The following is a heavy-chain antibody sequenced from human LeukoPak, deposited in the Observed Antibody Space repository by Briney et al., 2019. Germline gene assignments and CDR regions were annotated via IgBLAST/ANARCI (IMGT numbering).Heavy chain of an antibody. V-gene: IGHV4-4*07. CDR1: GGSINSY. J-gene: IGHJ5*02. D-gene: IGHD3-10*01. CDR2: ISGSGTI. CDR3: ARDSGTTGEVKFDP. Sequence: PSETLSLTCTVSGGSINSYWSWIRQPAGKGLEWIGRISGSGTITYNPALQSRLSISIDTSKNQFSLKLMSVTAADTAVYYCARDSGTTGEVKFDPWGQGTLVTVAS.